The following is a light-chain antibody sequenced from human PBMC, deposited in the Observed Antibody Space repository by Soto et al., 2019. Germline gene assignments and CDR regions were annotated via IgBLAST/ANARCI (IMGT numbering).Light chain of an antibody. Sequence: EIVVTQSPATLSLSPEERATLSCRASQSVSSYLAWYQQKPGQAPRLLIYDASNRATGIPARFSGSGSGTDFTLTISSLEPEDFAVYYCQQRSNWAYTFGQGTKLEIK. J-gene: IGKJ2*01. CDR1: QSVSSY. CDR2: DAS. V-gene: IGKV3-11*01. CDR3: QQRSNWAYT.